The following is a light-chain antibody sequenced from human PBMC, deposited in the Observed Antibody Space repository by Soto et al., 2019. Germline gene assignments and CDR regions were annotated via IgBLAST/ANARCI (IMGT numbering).Light chain of an antibody. CDR3: SSYTSSSTVV. CDR2: DVS. Sequence: QSALTQPASVSGSPGPSITISCTGTSSDVGGYNYVSWYQQHPGKAPKLMIYDVSNRPSGVSNRFSGSKSGNTASLTISGLQGEDEADYYCSSYTSSSTVVFGGGTKLTVL. CDR1: SSDVGGYNY. J-gene: IGLJ2*01. V-gene: IGLV2-14*01.